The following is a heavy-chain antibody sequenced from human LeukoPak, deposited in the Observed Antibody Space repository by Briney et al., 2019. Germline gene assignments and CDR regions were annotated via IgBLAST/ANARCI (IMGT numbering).Heavy chain of an antibody. D-gene: IGHD4-17*01. CDR2: ISSDGSST. CDR1: GFTFSSYW. J-gene: IGHJ4*02. Sequence: PERSLRLSCAASGFTFSSYWMHWVRQAPGKGLVWVSRISSDGSSTSYADSVKGRFTISRDNAKNTLYLQINSLSAEDTAVYYCARARLGNGDTVDYWGQGTLVTVSS. V-gene: IGHV3-74*01. CDR3: ARARLGNGDTVDY.